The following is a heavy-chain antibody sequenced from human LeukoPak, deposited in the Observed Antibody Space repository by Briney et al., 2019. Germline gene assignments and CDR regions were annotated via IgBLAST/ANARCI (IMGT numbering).Heavy chain of an antibody. CDR3: ARDKRWYDILTGYSPTYGMDV. D-gene: IGHD3-9*01. J-gene: IGHJ6*02. CDR1: GFTFSSYA. Sequence: GGSLRLSCAASGFTFSSYAMHWVRQAPGKGLEWVAVISYDGSNKYYADSVKGRFTISRDNSKNTLYLQMNSLRAEDTAVYYCARDKRWYDILTGYSPTYGMDVWGQGTTVTVSS. V-gene: IGHV3-30-3*01. CDR2: ISYDGSNK.